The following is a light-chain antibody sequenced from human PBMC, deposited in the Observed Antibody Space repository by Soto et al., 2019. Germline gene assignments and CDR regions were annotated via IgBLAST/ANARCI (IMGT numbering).Light chain of an antibody. Sequence: EIVLTQSPGTLSLSPGERATLSCRASQSVSGTYVAWYQQKTGEAPRLLLYGASSRATGIPDRFSGSGSGTDFTLTISRLEHEDCAVYYCQQYGTSPRTFGQGTKVEIK. CDR1: QSVSGTY. J-gene: IGKJ1*01. CDR3: QQYGTSPRT. V-gene: IGKV3-20*01. CDR2: GAS.